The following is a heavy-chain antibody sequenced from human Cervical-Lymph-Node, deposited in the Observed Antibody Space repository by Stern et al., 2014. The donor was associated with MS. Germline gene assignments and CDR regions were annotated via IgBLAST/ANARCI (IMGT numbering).Heavy chain of an antibody. CDR1: GFSLSTSGMR. V-gene: IGHV2-70*04. CDR2: NYLGDGK. CDR3: ARMVGAFDI. Sequence: VTLRESGPALVKPTQTLTLTCTFSGFSLSTSGMRVSWIRQPPGKALEGLARNYLGDGKVHRRALETRLTISKDTSKNQVVLTMTNMDPVDTATYYCARMVGAFDIWGQGTMVTVSS. J-gene: IGHJ3*02. D-gene: IGHD1-26*01.